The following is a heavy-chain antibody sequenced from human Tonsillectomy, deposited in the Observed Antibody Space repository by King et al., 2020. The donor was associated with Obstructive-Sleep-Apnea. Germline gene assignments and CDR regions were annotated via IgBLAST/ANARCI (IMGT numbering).Heavy chain of an antibody. V-gene: IGHV3-23*04. J-gene: IGHJ4*02. CDR1: GFTFSTYA. Sequence: VQLVESGGGLVQPGGSLRLSCAASGFTFSTYAMSWVRQAPGKGLEWVSAISGSGGSTYYADSVKGRFTISRDNSKNSLYLQLNSLRAEDTAVYYCAKDLYYDFCSGSSGYFDYWGQGTLVTVSS. D-gene: IGHD3-3*01. CDR2: ISGSGGST. CDR3: AKDLYYDFCSGSSGYFDY.